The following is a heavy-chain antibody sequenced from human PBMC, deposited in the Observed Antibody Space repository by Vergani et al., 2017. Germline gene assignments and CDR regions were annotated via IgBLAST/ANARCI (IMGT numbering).Heavy chain of an antibody. J-gene: IGHJ4*02. Sequence: QVQLQESGPGLVKPSQTLSLTCTVSGGSISRGSYYWSWIRQPAGKGLEWIGRIYTSGSTDYNPSLKSRVTISVDTSKNQLSLKLSSVTAADTAVYYCARGLWFGESPFDYWGQGTLVTVSS. CDR3: ARGLWFGESPFDY. CDR1: GGSISRGSYY. D-gene: IGHD3-10*01. CDR2: IYTSGST. V-gene: IGHV4-61*02.